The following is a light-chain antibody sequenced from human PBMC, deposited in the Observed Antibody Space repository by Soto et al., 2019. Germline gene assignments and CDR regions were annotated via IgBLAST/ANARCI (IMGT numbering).Light chain of an antibody. V-gene: IGLV1-47*02. J-gene: IGLJ2*01. CDR3: CSYAGSYTL. Sequence: QSVLIQPPSASGTPGQTVTISCSGSSSNIGSDYVYWYQQLPGTAPKLLIYTDNQRPSGLPDRFSATKSGNTASLTISGLQAEDEADYYCCSYAGSYTLFGGGTKLTVL. CDR2: TDN. CDR1: SSNIGSDY.